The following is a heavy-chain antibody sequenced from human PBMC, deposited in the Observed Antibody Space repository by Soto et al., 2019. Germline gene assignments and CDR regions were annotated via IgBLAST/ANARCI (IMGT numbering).Heavy chain of an antibody. D-gene: IGHD3-10*01. CDR2: MNPNSGNT. V-gene: IGHV1-8*01. Sequence: GASVKVSCKASGYTFTSYDINWVRQATGQGLEWMGWMNPNSGNTGYAQKFQGRVTMTRNTSISTAYMELSSLRSEDTAVYYCARWVREPLWFGELSRYYYYGMDVWGQGTTVTVSS. J-gene: IGHJ6*02. CDR1: GYTFTSYD. CDR3: ARWVREPLWFGELSRYYYYGMDV.